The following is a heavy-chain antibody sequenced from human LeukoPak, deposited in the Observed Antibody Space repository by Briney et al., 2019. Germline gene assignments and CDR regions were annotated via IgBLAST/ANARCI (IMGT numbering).Heavy chain of an antibody. V-gene: IGHV3-23*01. CDR3: ARVYRRYFDY. CDR2: ISGSGGST. D-gene: IGHD1-14*01. J-gene: IGHJ4*02. Sequence: WIRQPPGKGLEWVSAISGSGGSTYYADSVKGRFTISRDNSKNTLYLQMNSLRAEDTAVYYCARVYRRYFDYWGQGTLVTVSS.